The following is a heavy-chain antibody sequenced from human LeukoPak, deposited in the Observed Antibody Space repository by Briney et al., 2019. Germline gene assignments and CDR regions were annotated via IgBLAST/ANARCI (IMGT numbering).Heavy chain of an antibody. V-gene: IGHV3/OR16-8*01. CDR3: TTLHYYCVNF. D-gene: IGHD1-1*01. Sequence: WGSLRLSCLMSGLNLNIQYVTSVRQAPGKGLEWVAYISGDGNIVKYADSLKGRFTISKDNSKRSLYLQMDSLRVEDTAVYYCTTLHYYCVNFWGKGTAVTVSS. J-gene: IGHJ6*03. CDR2: ISGDGNIV. CDR1: GLNLNIQY.